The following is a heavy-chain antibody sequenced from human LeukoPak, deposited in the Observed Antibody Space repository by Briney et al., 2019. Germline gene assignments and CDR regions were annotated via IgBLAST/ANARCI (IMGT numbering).Heavy chain of an antibody. CDR3: ASHAPYSSSWYD. CDR2: IIPIFGTA. Sequence: ASVKVSCKASGGTFSSYAISWVRQAPGRGLEWMGGIIPIFGTANYAQKFQGRVTITADESTSTAYMELSSLRSEDTAVYYCASHAPYSSSWYDWGQGTLVTVSS. CDR1: GGTFSSYA. V-gene: IGHV1-69*13. D-gene: IGHD6-13*01. J-gene: IGHJ4*02.